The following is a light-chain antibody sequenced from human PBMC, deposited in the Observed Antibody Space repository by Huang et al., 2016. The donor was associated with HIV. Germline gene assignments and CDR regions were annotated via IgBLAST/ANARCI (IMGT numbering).Light chain of an antibody. CDR2: GAS. J-gene: IGKJ3*01. V-gene: IGKV3-15*01. CDR1: QRVSSN. Sequence: EIVMTQSPATLSVSPGERATLSYRASQRVSSNLAWYQQKPGQAPRLLIYGASTRATGIPARFSGSGSGTEFTLTISSLQSEDFAVYYCQQNNNWPPLFTFGPGTKVDIK. CDR3: QQNNNWPPLFT.